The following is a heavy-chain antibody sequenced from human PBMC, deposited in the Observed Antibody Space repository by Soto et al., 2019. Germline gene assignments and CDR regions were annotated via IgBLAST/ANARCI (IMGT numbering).Heavy chain of an antibody. V-gene: IGHV3-23*01. CDR2: ISGSGGST. Sequence: GESLKISCAASGFTFSSYAMSWVRQAPGKGLEWVSAISGSGGSTYYADSVKGRFTISRDNSKNTLYLQMNSLRAEDTAVYYCAKLPGITIFGVVPSYFQHWGQGTLVTVSS. CDR3: AKLPGITIFGVVPSYFQH. D-gene: IGHD3-3*01. CDR1: GFTFSSYA. J-gene: IGHJ1*01.